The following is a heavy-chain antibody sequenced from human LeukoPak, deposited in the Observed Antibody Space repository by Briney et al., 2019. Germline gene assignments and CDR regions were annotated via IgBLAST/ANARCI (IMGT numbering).Heavy chain of an antibody. Sequence: GASVKVSCKASGYTFTSYGISWVRQAPGQGLEWMGWISAYNGNTNYAQKLQGRVTMTTDTSTSTAYMELRSLRSDDTAVYYCARVVAARPGRDWFDPWGQGTLVTVSS. CDR3: ARVVAARPGRDWFDP. CDR2: ISAYNGNT. J-gene: IGHJ5*02. D-gene: IGHD6-6*01. CDR1: GYTFTSYG. V-gene: IGHV1-18*01.